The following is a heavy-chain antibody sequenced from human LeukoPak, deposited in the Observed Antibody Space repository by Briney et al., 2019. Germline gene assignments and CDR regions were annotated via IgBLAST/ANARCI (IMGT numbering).Heavy chain of an antibody. V-gene: IGHV3-64D*09. D-gene: IGHD3-10*01. CDR2: ISSNGGST. Sequence: PGGSLRLSCAASGFTFSHYDMHGVRQAPGKGLEYVSAISSNGGSTYYADSVKGRFTISRDNSKNTLYLQMRSLRAEDTAVYYCVKDLVGYYGSGGQGDVWGQGTTVTVSS. CDR1: GFTFSHYD. CDR3: VKDLVGYYGSGGQGDV. J-gene: IGHJ6*02.